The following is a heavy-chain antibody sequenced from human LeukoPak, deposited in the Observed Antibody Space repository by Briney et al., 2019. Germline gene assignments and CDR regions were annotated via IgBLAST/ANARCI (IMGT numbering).Heavy chain of an antibody. Sequence: TSETLSLTCTVSGGSISSSSYYWGWIRQPPGKGLEWIGSIYCSGSTYYNPSLKSRVTISVDTSKNQFSLKLSSVTAADTAVYYCARDRIAVAGNRPFDYWGQGTLVTVSS. J-gene: IGHJ4*02. CDR1: GGSISSSSYY. D-gene: IGHD6-19*01. CDR3: ARDRIAVAGNRPFDY. V-gene: IGHV4-39*07. CDR2: IYCSGST.